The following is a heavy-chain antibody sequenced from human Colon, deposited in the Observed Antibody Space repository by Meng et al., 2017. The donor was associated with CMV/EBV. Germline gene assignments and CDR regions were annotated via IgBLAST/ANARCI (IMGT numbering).Heavy chain of an antibody. Sequence: GESLKISCAASGFTFSSYEMNWVRQAPGKGLVWVSRIHSEGSSTSYADSVRGRFTISRDNAKNTLYLQMNSLRAEDTAVYYCARGTSTSCTDWGQGTLVTVSS. V-gene: IGHV3-74*01. D-gene: IGHD2-2*01. CDR1: GFTFSSYE. CDR3: ARGTSTSCTD. J-gene: IGHJ4*02. CDR2: IHSEGSST.